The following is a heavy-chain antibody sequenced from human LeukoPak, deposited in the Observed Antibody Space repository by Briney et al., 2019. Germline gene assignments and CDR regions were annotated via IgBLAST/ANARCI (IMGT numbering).Heavy chain of an antibody. J-gene: IGHJ4*02. CDR1: GFTFSSYG. D-gene: IGHD3-10*01. V-gene: IGHV3-30*18. CDR3: AKAGKLGKAFDY. CDR2: ISYDGSNK. Sequence: GGSLRLSCAASGFTFSSYGMHWVRQASGKGLEWVAVISYDGSNKYYADSVKGRFTISRDNSKNTLYLQMNSLRAEDTAVYYCAKAGKLGKAFDYWGQGTLVTVSS.